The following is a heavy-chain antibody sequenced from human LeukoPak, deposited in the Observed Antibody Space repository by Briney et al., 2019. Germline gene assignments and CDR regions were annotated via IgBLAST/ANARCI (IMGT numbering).Heavy chain of an antibody. J-gene: IGHJ4*02. CDR3: ARATGAYGPPFDF. V-gene: IGHV3-33*01. CDR2: IWYDGSNK. Sequence: PGGSLRLSCAASGFTFSSYGMHWVRQAPGKGLEWVAVIWYDGSNKYYADSVKGRFTISRDNSKNTVHLQMNSLRADDTAVYYCARATGAYGPPFDFWGQGILVTVSS. CDR1: GFTFSSYG. D-gene: IGHD2-8*02.